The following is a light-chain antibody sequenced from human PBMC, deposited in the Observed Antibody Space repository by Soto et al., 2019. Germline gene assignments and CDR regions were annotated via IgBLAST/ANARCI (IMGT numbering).Light chain of an antibody. CDR1: QSINNW. Sequence: DIQMTQSPSTLAASVGDRVTITCRASQSINNWMAWYQQKPGKAPTLLIYDASSLEGGVPSRFSGSGSGTEFTLTISSLQPDDFATYYCQQYNSYSRTFGQGTKVDIK. J-gene: IGKJ1*01. CDR3: QQYNSYSRT. V-gene: IGKV1-5*01. CDR2: DAS.